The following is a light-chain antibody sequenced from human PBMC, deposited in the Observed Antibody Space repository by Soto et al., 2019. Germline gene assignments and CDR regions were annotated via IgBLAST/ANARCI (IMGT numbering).Light chain of an antibody. CDR1: ISDVGGYSY. CDR2: DVS. CDR3: CSYAGSYTYVL. V-gene: IGLV2-11*01. Sequence: QSVLTQPRSVSGSPGQSVTISCTGTISDVGGYSYVSWYQQHPGKAPKFIIYDVSERPSGVPDRFSGSKSGNTASLTISGLQAEDEADYYCCSYAGSYTYVLFGGGTQLTVL. J-gene: IGLJ2*01.